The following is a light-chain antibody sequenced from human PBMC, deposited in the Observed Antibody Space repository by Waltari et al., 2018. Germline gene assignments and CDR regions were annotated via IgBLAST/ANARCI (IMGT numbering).Light chain of an antibody. J-gene: IGKJ4*01. CDR2: DDS. Sequence: DIQMTQSPSTLSASIGDRVTITCRASQSIGSLLAWYQQKPGKAPKLLIYDDSSLESGVPSRFSGSGSGTEFTLTINSLQPDDFATYSCQQYYSYFTFGGGAKVEIK. CDR3: QQYYSYFT. V-gene: IGKV1-5*01. CDR1: QSIGSL.